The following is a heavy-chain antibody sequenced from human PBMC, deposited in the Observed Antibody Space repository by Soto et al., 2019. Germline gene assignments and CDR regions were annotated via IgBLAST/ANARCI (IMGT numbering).Heavy chain of an antibody. D-gene: IGHD1-26*01. V-gene: IGHV1-3*01. CDR2: INAGNGNT. CDR1: RYTFTSYA. CDR3: ARALVGATPIEY. J-gene: IGHJ4*02. Sequence: ASVKVSFKASRYTFTSYAMHWVRQAPGQRLEWMGWINAGNGNTKYSQKFQGRVTITRDTSASTAYMELSSLRSEVTAVYYCARALVGATPIEYWGQGTLVTVSS.